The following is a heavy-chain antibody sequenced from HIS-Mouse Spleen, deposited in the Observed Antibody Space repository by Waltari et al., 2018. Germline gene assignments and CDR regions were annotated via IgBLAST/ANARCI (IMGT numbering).Heavy chain of an antibody. V-gene: IGHV4-39*07. CDR3: ARGRRYYGSGSYGSFDY. J-gene: IGHJ4*02. CDR2: IYYSGST. CDR1: GGSISSSSYF. Sequence: QLQLQESGPGLVKPSETLSLTCTVSGGSISSSSYFWGWNRPPPGKGLAWIGSIYYSGSTYYNPSLKSRVTISVDTSKNQFSLKLSSVTAADTAVYYCARGRRYYGSGSYGSFDYWGQGTLVTVSS. D-gene: IGHD3-10*01.